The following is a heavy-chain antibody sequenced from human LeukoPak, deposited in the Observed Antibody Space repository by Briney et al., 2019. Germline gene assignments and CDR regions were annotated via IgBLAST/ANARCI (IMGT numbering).Heavy chain of an antibody. Sequence: GGSLRLSCAASGFTFSSYAMSWVRQAPGKGLEWVSAISGSGGSTYYADSVKGRFTISRDNSKNTLYLQMNSLRAEDTAVYYCAKARSGSSGYLPFAYWGQGTLVTVSS. CDR2: ISGSGGST. CDR3: AKARSGSSGYLPFAY. CDR1: GFTFSSYA. V-gene: IGHV3-23*01. J-gene: IGHJ4*02. D-gene: IGHD3-22*01.